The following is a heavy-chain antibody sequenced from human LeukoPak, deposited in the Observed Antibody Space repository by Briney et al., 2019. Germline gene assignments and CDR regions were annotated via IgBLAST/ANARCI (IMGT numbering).Heavy chain of an antibody. J-gene: IGHJ4*02. CDR3: ARDRIGKYSIDY. CDR2: ISDNGRRT. D-gene: IGHD2-15*01. CDR1: GFTFSNFG. Sequence: GRSVTLSCAASGFTFSNFGLNWVRQAPGKGLERVAFISDNGRRTYYLESVKGLFTISRDDSKNTLYLQMNSLRVEDTAVYYCARDRIGKYSIDYWGEGTLVTVSS. V-gene: IGHV3-33*08.